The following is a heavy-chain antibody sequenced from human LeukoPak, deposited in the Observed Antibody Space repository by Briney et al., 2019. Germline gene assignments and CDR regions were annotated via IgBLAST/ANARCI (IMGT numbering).Heavy chain of an antibody. D-gene: IGHD5-18*01. CDR2: INHSGST. CDR3: ARAPGYSYGDGFDY. CDR1: GFSFSNYW. Sequence: GSLRLSCAVSGFSFSNYWMSWIRQPPGKGLEWIGEINHSGSTNYNPSLKSRVTISVDTSKNQFSLKLSSVTAADTAVYYCARAPGYSYGDGFDYWGQGTLVTVSS. J-gene: IGHJ4*02. V-gene: IGHV4-34*01.